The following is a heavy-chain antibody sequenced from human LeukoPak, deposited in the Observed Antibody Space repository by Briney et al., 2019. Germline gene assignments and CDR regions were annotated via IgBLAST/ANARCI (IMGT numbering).Heavy chain of an antibody. CDR3: ARGPGGYQLLHYMDV. V-gene: IGHV4-61*02. D-gene: IGHD2-2*01. Sequence: SQTLSLTCTVSGGSISSGSYYWSWIRQPAGKGLEWIGRIYTSGSTNYNPSLKSRVTISVDTSKNQFSLKLSSVTAADTAVYYCARGPGGYQLLHYMDVWGKGTTVTVSS. J-gene: IGHJ6*03. CDR1: GGSISSGSYY. CDR2: IYTSGST.